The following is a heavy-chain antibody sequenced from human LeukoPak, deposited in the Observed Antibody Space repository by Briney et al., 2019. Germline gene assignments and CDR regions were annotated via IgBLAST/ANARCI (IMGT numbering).Heavy chain of an antibody. CDR3: AKDGRAAETGLGDY. V-gene: IGHV3-30*18. CDR2: ISYDGSNK. CDR1: GFTFSSYG. J-gene: IGHJ4*02. D-gene: IGHD6-13*01. Sequence: GGSLRLSCAASGFTFSSYGMHWVRQAPGKGLEWVAVISYDGSNKYYADSVKGRFTISRDNSKNTLYLQMNSLRAEDTAVYYCAKDGRAAETGLGDYWGQGTLVTVSS.